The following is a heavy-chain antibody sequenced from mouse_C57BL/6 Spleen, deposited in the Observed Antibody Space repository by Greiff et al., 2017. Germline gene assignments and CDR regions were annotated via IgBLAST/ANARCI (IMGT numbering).Heavy chain of an antibody. CDR1: GYTFTSYW. J-gene: IGHJ2*01. CDR2: IDPSDSYT. D-gene: IGHD1-1*01. Sequence: QVQLKQPGAELVMPGASVKLSCKASGYTFTSYWMHWVKQRPGQGLEWIGEIDPSDSYTNYNQKFKGKSTLTVDKSSSTAYMQLSSLTSEDSAVYYCAREDFITTVVEGGYFDYWGQGTTLTVSS. CDR3: AREDFITTVVEGGYFDY. V-gene: IGHV1-69*01.